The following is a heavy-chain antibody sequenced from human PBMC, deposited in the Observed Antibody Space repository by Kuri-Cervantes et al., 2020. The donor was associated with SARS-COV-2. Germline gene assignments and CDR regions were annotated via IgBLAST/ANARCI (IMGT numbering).Heavy chain of an antibody. Sequence: GESLKISCAASGFTFSSYAMHWVRQAPGKGLEWVAVISYDGSNKYYADSVKGRFTISRDNSKNTLYLQVNSLRPEDTAVFYCARDRADTAMVRGSYYYYYGMDVWGQGTMVTVSS. J-gene: IGHJ6*02. CDR1: GFTFSSYA. D-gene: IGHD5-18*01. CDR2: ISYDGSNK. V-gene: IGHV3-30-3*01. CDR3: ARDRADTAMVRGSYYYYYGMDV.